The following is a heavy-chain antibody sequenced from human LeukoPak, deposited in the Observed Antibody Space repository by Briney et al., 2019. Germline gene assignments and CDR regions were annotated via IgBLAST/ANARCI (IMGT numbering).Heavy chain of an antibody. Sequence: GGSLRLSCAASGFTFSDYYMSWIRQAPGKGLEWVSYISSSSSHTNYADSVKGRFTISRDNAKNSLYLQMNSLRAEDTAVYYCARGQIAVAGTPRRPPDYWGQGTLVTVSS. CDR3: ARGQIAVAGTPRRPPDY. CDR2: ISSSSSHT. J-gene: IGHJ4*02. CDR1: GFTFSDYY. D-gene: IGHD6-19*01. V-gene: IGHV3-11*06.